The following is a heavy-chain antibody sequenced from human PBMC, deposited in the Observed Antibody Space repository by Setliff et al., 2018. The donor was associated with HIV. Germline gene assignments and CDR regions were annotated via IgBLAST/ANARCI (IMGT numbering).Heavy chain of an antibody. V-gene: IGHV1-46*01. J-gene: IGHJ4*02. Sequence: GASVKVSCKASGYTFTNYYIHWVRQAPGQGLEWMGLINPSGGRTSYAQKFQGRLTMTRDTSINTAYMELSRLRSDDTAVYYCARDDHGDPFDYWGQGTLVTVSS. CDR3: ARDDHGDPFDY. CDR1: GYTFTNYY. CDR2: INPSGGRT. D-gene: IGHD4-17*01.